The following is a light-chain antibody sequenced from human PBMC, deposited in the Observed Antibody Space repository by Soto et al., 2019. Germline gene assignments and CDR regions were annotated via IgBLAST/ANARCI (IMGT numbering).Light chain of an antibody. V-gene: IGKV1-5*01. Sequence: DIQMNQSPSTLSASVGDRIIITCRASQSISSWLTWYQQKPGKAPNLLIFDASTLQSGVPSRFSGSGSGTEFTLTISSIQADYVATSSSQQDNTFSTVGQATKLDTK. J-gene: IGKJ1*01. CDR1: QSISSW. CDR3: QQDNTFST. CDR2: DAS.